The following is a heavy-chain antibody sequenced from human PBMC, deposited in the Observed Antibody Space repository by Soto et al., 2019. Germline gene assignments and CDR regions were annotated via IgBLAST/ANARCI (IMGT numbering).Heavy chain of an antibody. Sequence: PGGSLRLSCAASGFTFSSYAMHWVRQAPGKGLEWVAVISYDGSNKYYADSVKGQFTISRDNSKNTLYLQMNSLRAEDTAVYYCARDLLSLKLVGATLDPWGQGTLVTVSS. D-gene: IGHD1-26*01. CDR2: ISYDGSNK. CDR3: ARDLLSLKLVGATLDP. V-gene: IGHV3-30-3*01. CDR1: GFTFSSYA. J-gene: IGHJ5*02.